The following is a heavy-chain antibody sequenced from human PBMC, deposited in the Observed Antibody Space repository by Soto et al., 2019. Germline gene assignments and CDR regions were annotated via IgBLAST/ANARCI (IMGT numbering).Heavy chain of an antibody. CDR3: AKSRGDSWTTYYFDY. CDR1: GFTFSSNS. D-gene: IGHD4-4*01. Sequence: EVQLLESGGGLVQPGGSLKLSCAASGFTFSSNSMSWVRQAPGKGLEWVSGISGRGGSTYYANSVKGRLTISRDNSENMLYLQIYSLRAEDTAVYFCAKSRGDSWTTYYFDYWGQGTLITVSS. CDR2: ISGRGGST. J-gene: IGHJ4*02. V-gene: IGHV3-23*01.